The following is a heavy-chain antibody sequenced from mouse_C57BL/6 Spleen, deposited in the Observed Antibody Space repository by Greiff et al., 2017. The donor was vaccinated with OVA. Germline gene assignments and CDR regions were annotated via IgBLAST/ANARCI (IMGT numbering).Heavy chain of an antibody. D-gene: IGHD2-1*01. J-gene: IGHJ1*03. CDR3: ARYGNFSYWYFDV. Sequence: QVQLQQPGAELVMPGASVKLSCKASGYTFTSYWMHWVKQRPGQGLEWIGEIDPSDSYTNYNQKFKGKSTLTVDKSSSTAYRQLSSLTSEDSAVYYCARYGNFSYWYFDVWGTGTTVTVSS. CDR2: IDPSDSYT. V-gene: IGHV1-69*01. CDR1: GYTFTSYW.